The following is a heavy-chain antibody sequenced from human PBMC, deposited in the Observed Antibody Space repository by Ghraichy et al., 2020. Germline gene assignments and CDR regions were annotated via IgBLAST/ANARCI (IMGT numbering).Heavy chain of an antibody. CDR2: IYSDGST. V-gene: IGHV3-66*01. D-gene: IGHD1-26*01. J-gene: IGHJ4*02. Sequence: LSLTCAASGFTVSTNYMSWIRQAPGKGLEWVSVIYSDGSTYHADSVKGRFIISRVNFKNTLHLQMNSLRAEDTAVYYCARYVTGASADFWGQGILVTVSS. CDR3: ARYVTGASADF. CDR1: GFTVSTNY.